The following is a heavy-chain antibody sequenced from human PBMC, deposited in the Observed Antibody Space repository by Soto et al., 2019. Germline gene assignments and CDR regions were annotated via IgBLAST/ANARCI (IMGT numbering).Heavy chain of an antibody. CDR2: INPNSGGA. CDR3: ARDAGKGYSGYEGYFDS. D-gene: IGHD5-12*01. J-gene: IGHJ4*02. Sequence: QVQLVQSGAEVKKPGASVKVSCKGSGYTFTGNYIHWVRQAPGQGLEWMGYINPNSGGASYLQKFQGRVTMARDTSISTVYMELSRLTSDDTAVYFCARDAGKGYSGYEGYFDSWGQGTLVTVSS. CDR1: GYTFTGNY. V-gene: IGHV1-2*02.